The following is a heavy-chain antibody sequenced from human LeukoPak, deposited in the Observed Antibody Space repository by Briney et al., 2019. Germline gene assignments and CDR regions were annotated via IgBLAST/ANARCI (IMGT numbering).Heavy chain of an antibody. Sequence: PGGSLRLSCAASGFTFSSYSMNWVRQAPGKGLEWVSYISSSSSTIYYADSVKGRFTISRDNAKNSLYLQMNSLRAEDTAVYYCARGSSGSYWQYYGMDVWGQGTTVTVSS. CDR3: ARGSSGSYWQYYGMDV. V-gene: IGHV3-48*04. CDR2: ISSSSSTI. D-gene: IGHD1-26*01. J-gene: IGHJ6*02. CDR1: GFTFSSYS.